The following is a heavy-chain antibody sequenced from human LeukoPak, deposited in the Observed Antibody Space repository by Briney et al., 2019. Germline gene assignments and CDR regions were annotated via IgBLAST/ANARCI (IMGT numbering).Heavy chain of an antibody. V-gene: IGHV1-2*07. Sequence: ASVKVSCKASGYTFTGFNIHWVRQAPGQGPEWMGWINPDSGDTNSAPKFQGRVTMTRDTSIGTAYMELSRLRSDDTALYYCATEAAAATGGYWGQGTLVTVSS. CDR2: INPDSGDT. J-gene: IGHJ4*02. D-gene: IGHD6-13*01. CDR3: ATEAAAATGGY. CDR1: GYTFTGFN.